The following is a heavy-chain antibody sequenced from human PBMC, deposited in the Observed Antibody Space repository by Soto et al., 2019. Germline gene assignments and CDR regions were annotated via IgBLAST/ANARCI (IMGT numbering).Heavy chain of an antibody. Sequence: SETLSLTCAVYGGSFSGYYWSWIRQPPGKGLEWIGEINHSGSTNYNPSLKSRVTISVDTSKNQFSLKLSSVTAADTAVYYCARGVAPPVLRYFDWLLSRDNNCFDPWGQGTLVTVSS. CDR1: GGSFSGYY. V-gene: IGHV4-34*01. J-gene: IGHJ5*02. CDR3: ARGVAPPVLRYFDWLLSRDNNCFDP. D-gene: IGHD3-9*01. CDR2: INHSGST.